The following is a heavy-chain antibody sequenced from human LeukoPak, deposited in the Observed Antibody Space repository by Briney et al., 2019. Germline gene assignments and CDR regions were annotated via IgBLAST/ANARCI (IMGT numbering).Heavy chain of an antibody. J-gene: IGHJ4*02. V-gene: IGHV3-7*01. CDR2: IKQDGSEK. CDR3: ARGSGWEPIDY. CDR1: GLTFSTYG. D-gene: IGHD1-26*01. Sequence: GGSLRLSCVASGLTFSTYGMSWVRQAPGKGLEWVANIKQDGSEKYYVDSVKGRFTISRDNAKNSLYLQMNSLRAEDTAVYYCARGSGWEPIDYWGQGTLVTVSS.